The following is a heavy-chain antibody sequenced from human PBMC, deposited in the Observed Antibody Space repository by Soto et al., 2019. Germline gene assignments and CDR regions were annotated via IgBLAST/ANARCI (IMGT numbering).Heavy chain of an antibody. CDR1: GDSVSSNSAA. Sequence: PSQTLSLTCAISGDSVSSNSAAWNWIRQSPSRGLEWLGRTYYRSKWYNDYAVSVKSRITINPDTSKNQFSLQLNSVTPEDTAVYYCARDGIAARPNYYYGMDVWGQGTTVTVSS. CDR2: TYYRSKWYN. CDR3: ARDGIAARPNYYYGMDV. D-gene: IGHD6-6*01. V-gene: IGHV6-1*01. J-gene: IGHJ6*02.